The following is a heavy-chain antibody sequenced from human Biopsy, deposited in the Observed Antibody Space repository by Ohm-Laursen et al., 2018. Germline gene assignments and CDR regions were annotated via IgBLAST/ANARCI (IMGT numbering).Heavy chain of an antibody. CDR1: SYTFTDYN. CDR3: ARDPLNGHKHFDY. Sequence: ASVKVSCKAFSYTFTDYNIHWMRQAPGQGLEWLGYINCKTGATNYAQKFQGTVTMTRDTSISTAYLALGSLRTADTAIYYCARDPLNGHKHFDYWGQGSLVTVSS. J-gene: IGHJ4*02. CDR2: INCKTGAT. V-gene: IGHV1-2*02. D-gene: IGHD2-8*01.